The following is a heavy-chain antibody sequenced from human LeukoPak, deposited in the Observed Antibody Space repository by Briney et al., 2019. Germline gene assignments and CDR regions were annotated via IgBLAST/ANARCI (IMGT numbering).Heavy chain of an antibody. D-gene: IGHD3-10*01. Sequence: GESLKIFCKGSGYSFTSYWIGWVRQMPGKGLEWMGIIYPGDSDTRYSPSFQGQVTISADKSISTAYLQWSSLKASDTAMYYCARRGLGFGELLPNWFDPWGQGTLVTVSS. CDR1: GYSFTSYW. J-gene: IGHJ5*02. CDR2: IYPGDSDT. V-gene: IGHV5-51*01. CDR3: ARRGLGFGELLPNWFDP.